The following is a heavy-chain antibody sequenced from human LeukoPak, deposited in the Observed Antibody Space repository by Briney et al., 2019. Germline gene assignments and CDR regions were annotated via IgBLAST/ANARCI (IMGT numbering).Heavy chain of an antibody. Sequence: PSETLSLTCTVSGGSISSSSYYWGWIRQPPGKGLEWIGSIYYSGSTYYNPSLKSRVTISVDTSKNQFSLKLSSVTAADTAVYYCARVIVPAAKLEARFDYWGQGTLVTVSS. J-gene: IGHJ4*02. V-gene: IGHV4-39*07. CDR2: IYYSGST. D-gene: IGHD2-2*01. CDR3: ARVIVPAAKLEARFDY. CDR1: GGSISSSSYY.